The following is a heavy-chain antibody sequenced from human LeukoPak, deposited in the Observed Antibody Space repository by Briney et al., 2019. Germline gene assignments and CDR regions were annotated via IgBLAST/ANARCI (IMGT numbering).Heavy chain of an antibody. CDR3: ARGPIVVVPAALRYYYYGMDV. CDR1: GGSISSGGYS. D-gene: IGHD2-2*01. J-gene: IGHJ6*02. CDR2: SYHSGST. Sequence: PSETLSLTCAVSGGSISSGGYSWSWIRQPPGKGLEWIGYSYHSGSTYYNPSLKSRVTISVDRSKNQFSLKLSSVTAADTAVYYCARGPIVVVPAALRYYYYGMDVWGQGTTVTVSS. V-gene: IGHV4-30-2*01.